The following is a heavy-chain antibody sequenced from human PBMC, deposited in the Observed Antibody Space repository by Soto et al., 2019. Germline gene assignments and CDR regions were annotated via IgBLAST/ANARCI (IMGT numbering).Heavy chain of an antibody. CDR2: ISAYNGNT. D-gene: IGHD2-2*02. J-gene: IGHJ6*02. CDR3: ARDLGSPDIVVVPDAIGYYYGMDV. CDR1: GYTFTSYG. V-gene: IGHV1-18*04. Sequence: ASVKVSCKASGYTFTSYGISWVRQAPGQGLEWMGWISAYNGNTNYAQKLQGRVTMTTDTSTSTAYMELRSLRSDDTAVYYCARDLGSPDIVVVPDAIGYYYGMDVWGQGTTVTVSS.